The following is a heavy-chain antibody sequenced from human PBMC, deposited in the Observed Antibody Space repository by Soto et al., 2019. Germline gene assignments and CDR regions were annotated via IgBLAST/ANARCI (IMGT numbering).Heavy chain of an antibody. J-gene: IGHJ3*02. D-gene: IGHD6-19*01. V-gene: IGHV4-34*01. Sequence: QVQLQQWGAGLLKPSETLSFTCAVYGGSFSGYYWSWISQPPGKGLEWIGEINHIGGTNYNPSLKSRVTISVDTSKNQFSLKLRSVTAADTAVYYCAREAVAGTMVAFDIWGQGTMVTVSS. CDR1: GGSFSGYY. CDR2: INHIGGT. CDR3: AREAVAGTMVAFDI.